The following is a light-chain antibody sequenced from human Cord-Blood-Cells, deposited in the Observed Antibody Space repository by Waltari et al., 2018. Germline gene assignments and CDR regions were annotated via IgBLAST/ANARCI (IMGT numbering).Light chain of an antibody. CDR1: QSVSSSY. CDR3: QQYGSSPLS. J-gene: IGKJ1*01. V-gene: IGKV3-20*01. CDR2: GAS. Sequence: EIVLTQSPGTLSLSPGDRATLPCRASQSVSSSYLAWYQQKPGQAPRLLIYGASSRDTGIPDRFSGSGSGTDFTLTISRLEPEDFAVYYCQQYGSSPLSFGQGTKVEIK.